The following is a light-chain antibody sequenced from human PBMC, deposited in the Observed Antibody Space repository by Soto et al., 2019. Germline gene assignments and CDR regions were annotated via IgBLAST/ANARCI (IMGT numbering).Light chain of an antibody. CDR2: GAS. CDR1: QSVSSNS. V-gene: IGKV3-20*01. CDR3: QQYGRSPWT. Sequence: ENVLTQSPGTLSLSPGDRATLPCRASQSVSSNSLAWYQQKPGQAPRLLIYGASSRATGIPDRFSGSGSGTDFTLTISRLEPDDFAVYYCQQYGRSPWTFGQGTKVEIK. J-gene: IGKJ1*01.